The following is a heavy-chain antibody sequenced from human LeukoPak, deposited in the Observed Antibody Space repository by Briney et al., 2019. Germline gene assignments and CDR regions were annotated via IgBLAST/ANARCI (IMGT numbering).Heavy chain of an antibody. CDR2: AYYSGHT. D-gene: IGHD2-15*01. CDR3: ARHPFATPFDY. CDR1: GGSISDNY. Sequence: SETLSLTCTVSGGSISDNYWSWIRHPPGKGLEWIGYAYYSGHTNYNSSLKSRVTMSLDTSKSQFYLTLSPVTAADTAVYFCARHPFATPFDYWGPGTLVTVSS. J-gene: IGHJ4*02. V-gene: IGHV4-59*08.